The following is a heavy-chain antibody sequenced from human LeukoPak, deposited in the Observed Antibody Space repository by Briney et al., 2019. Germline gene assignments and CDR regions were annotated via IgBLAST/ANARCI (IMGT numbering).Heavy chain of an antibody. D-gene: IGHD5-12*01. CDR1: GFKFSSYS. J-gene: IGHJ4*02. Sequence: PGGSLRLSCAASGFKFSSYSMKWVRQAPGKGLEWVSYISSSSSYIYYADSLKGRFTISRDNAKNSLYLQMNSLRAEDTAVYYWARVVAGYSGYEGGFDYWGQGTLVTVSS. V-gene: IGHV3-21*01. CDR2: ISSSSSYI. CDR3: ARVVAGYSGYEGGFDY.